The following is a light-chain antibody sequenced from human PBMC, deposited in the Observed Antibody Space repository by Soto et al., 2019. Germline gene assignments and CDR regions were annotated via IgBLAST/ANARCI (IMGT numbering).Light chain of an antibody. J-gene: IGLJ1*01. Sequence: QSVLTQPGAVSGSPGPSVTISCTGTSSDVASYNYVSWYQQHPGKAPKLIIYDVRKRPSGVPDRFFGSKSASTASLTISGLQAEDEAEYYCCSYAGSYTYVYGTGTKVTVL. CDR1: SSDVASYNY. CDR2: DVR. CDR3: CSYAGSYTYV. V-gene: IGLV2-11*01.